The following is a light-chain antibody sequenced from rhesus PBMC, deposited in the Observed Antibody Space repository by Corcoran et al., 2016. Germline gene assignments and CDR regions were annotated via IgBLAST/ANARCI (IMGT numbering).Light chain of an antibody. CDR2: KAY. CDR3: QQHKSYPLT. CDR1: QGISSY. Sequence: DIQMTQSPSSLSASVGDTVTITCRASQGISSYLAWYQQNPGKIPKLLIFKAYTLQSGVPSRFSGSGSGTDFTLTISNLQPEDFATSYCQQHKSYPLTFGGGTKVEFK. J-gene: IGKJ4*01. V-gene: IGKV1-25*01.